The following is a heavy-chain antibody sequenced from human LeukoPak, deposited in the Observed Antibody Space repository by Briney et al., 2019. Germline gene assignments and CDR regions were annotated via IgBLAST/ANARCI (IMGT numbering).Heavy chain of an antibody. CDR1: GGSISSGGYS. V-gene: IGHV4-30-2*01. Sequence: PSETLSLTCAVSGGSISSGGYSWSWLRQPPGKGLEWIGYIYHSGSTYYNPSLKSPVTISVDRSKNQFSLKLSSVTAADTAVYYCAREAYDSSGFDDAFYIWGQGTMVTVSS. CDR3: AREAYDSSGFDDAFYI. CDR2: IYHSGST. D-gene: IGHD3-22*01. J-gene: IGHJ3*02.